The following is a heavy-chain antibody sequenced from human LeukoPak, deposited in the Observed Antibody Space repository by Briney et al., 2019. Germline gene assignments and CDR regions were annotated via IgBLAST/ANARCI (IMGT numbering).Heavy chain of an antibody. Sequence: GGSLRLSCTGSGFASGFSFSNYAMDWVRQAPGKGLEWVSGINGRGTSTYYRDSVKGRFTISRDNSNNTLLLEMTSLGADDTAVYFCAKELWFGELAADFWGQGALVTVSS. J-gene: IGHJ4*02. CDR1: GFSFSNYA. V-gene: IGHV3-23*01. CDR2: INGRGTST. CDR3: AKELWFGELAADF. D-gene: IGHD3-10*01.